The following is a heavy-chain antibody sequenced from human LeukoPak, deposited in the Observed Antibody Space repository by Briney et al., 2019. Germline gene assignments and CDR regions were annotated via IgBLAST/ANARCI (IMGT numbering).Heavy chain of an antibody. Sequence: PGGSLRLSCSASGFPFSSYAMHWVRQAPGKGLEYVSAISDSGGSTYYADSVKGRFTISRDNSKNTLYLQMNSLRAEDTAVYYCARDLGSGWYLNWFDPWGQGTLVTVSS. CDR2: ISDSGGST. D-gene: IGHD6-19*01. J-gene: IGHJ5*02. CDR1: GFPFSSYA. V-gene: IGHV3-64*04. CDR3: ARDLGSGWYLNWFDP.